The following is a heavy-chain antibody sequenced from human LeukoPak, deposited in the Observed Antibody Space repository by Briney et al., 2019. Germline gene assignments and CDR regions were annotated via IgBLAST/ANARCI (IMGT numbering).Heavy chain of an antibody. CDR2: ISSSSNYI. V-gene: IGHV3-21*01. D-gene: IGHD1-26*01. Sequence: PGGSPRLSCAASGFTFSTYNMNWVRQAPGKGLEWVSSISSSSNYIYYADSVKGRFTISRGNAKNSLYLQMNSLRVEDTDVYYCARDVGASAPDAFDIWGQGTMVTVSS. J-gene: IGHJ3*02. CDR3: ARDVGASAPDAFDI. CDR1: GFTFSTYN.